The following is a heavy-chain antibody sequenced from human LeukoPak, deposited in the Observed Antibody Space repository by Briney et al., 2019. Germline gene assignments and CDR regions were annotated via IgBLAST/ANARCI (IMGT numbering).Heavy chain of an antibody. CDR3: ARDPVYGDYGVEYFQH. V-gene: IGHV1-69*05. Sequence: ASMKVSCKASGGTFSSYAISWVRQAPGQGLEWMGGIIPIFGTANYAQKFQGRVTITTDESTSTAYMELSSLRSEDTAVYYCARDPVYGDYGVEYFQHWGQGTLVTVSS. CDR1: GGTFSSYA. D-gene: IGHD4-17*01. J-gene: IGHJ1*01. CDR2: IIPIFGTA.